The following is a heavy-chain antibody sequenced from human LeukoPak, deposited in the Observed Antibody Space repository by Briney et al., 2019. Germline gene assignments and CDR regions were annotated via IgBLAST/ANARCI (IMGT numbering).Heavy chain of an antibody. CDR3: ARDRVWYYYDSSGYPKENWFDP. CDR1: GGTFSSYA. D-gene: IGHD3-22*01. Sequence: ASVKVSCKASGGTFSSYAISWVRQAPGQGLEWMGGIIPIFGTANYAQKFQGRVTITADKSTSTAYMELSSLRSEDTAVYYCARDRVWYYYDSSGYPKENWFDPWGQGTLVTVSS. V-gene: IGHV1-69*06. CDR2: IIPIFGTA. J-gene: IGHJ5*02.